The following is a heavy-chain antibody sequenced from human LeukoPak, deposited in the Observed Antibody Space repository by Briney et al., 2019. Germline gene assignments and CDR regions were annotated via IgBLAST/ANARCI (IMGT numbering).Heavy chain of an antibody. CDR2: IYYSGST. J-gene: IGHJ4*02. CDR3: ATMVQGVHTYFGS. Sequence: PSETLSLTCTVSGGSISSYYWSWIRQPPGKGLEWIGYIYYSGSTNYNPSLKSRVTMSLDTSKNQLSLKLSPVTAADTAVYYCATMVQGVHTYFGSWGQGNLVAVSS. CDR1: GGSISSYY. D-gene: IGHD3-10*01. V-gene: IGHV4-59*01.